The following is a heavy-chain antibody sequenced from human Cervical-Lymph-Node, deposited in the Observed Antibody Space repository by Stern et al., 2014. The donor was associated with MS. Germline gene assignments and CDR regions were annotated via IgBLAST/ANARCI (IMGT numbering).Heavy chain of an antibody. V-gene: IGHV4-31*03. J-gene: IGHJ6*02. CDR3: ARGYDFWSSAMDV. Sequence: QVQLGQSGPGLVKPSQTLSLTCTVSGDSVTNSNYYWSWIRQHPGKGLEWIGYISYSGDTNYNPSHRSRITISVDTSKNQFSLNLSSVTAADTAVYYCARGYDFWSSAMDVWGRGTTVTVSS. D-gene: IGHD3-3*01. CDR1: GDSVTNSNYY. CDR2: ISYSGDT.